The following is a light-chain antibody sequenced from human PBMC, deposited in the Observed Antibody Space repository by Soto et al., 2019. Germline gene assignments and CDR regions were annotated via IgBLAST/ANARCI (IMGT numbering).Light chain of an antibody. J-gene: IGKJ1*01. V-gene: IGKV3-20*01. Sequence: IVLTQSPGPLSLSPGERATLSCRASPSVWNNYLAWYQQKPGQAPSLLIYDTSRRATGVPDRFTGSGSGTDFALTISRVEAEDFAMYFCQQYGDSPGTFGQGTKVDIK. CDR2: DTS. CDR3: QQYGDSPGT. CDR1: PSVWNNY.